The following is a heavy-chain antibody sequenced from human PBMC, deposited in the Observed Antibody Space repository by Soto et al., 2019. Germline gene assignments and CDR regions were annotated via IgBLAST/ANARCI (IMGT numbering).Heavy chain of an antibody. CDR1: GYSFTNYG. CDR2: ISAYNGNT. Sequence: QDQLVQSGVEVKKPGASVKVSCKASGYSFTNYGITWVRQAPGHGFEWMGWISAYNGNTNYAQKFQGRVTMTTYASTSTDYLELRSLRSDDTAVYYCARDRGVAPPVAGNTHYYYYMDVWGKGTTVTVSS. J-gene: IGHJ6*03. CDR3: ARDRGVAPPVAGNTHYYYYMDV. D-gene: IGHD6-19*01. V-gene: IGHV1-18*01.